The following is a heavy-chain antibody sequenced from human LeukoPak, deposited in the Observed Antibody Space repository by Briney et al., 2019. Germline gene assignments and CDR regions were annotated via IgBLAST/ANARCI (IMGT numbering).Heavy chain of an antibody. D-gene: IGHD3-22*01. J-gene: IGHJ4*02. CDR2: ISGSGGST. V-gene: IGHV3-23*01. CDR1: GFTFSSYA. CDR3: ARVPRDYDSSGLIRGGDY. Sequence: PGGSLRLSCAASGFTFSSYAMSWVRQAPGKGLEWVSAISGSGGSTYYADSVKGRFTISRDNSKNTLYLQMNSLRAEDTAVYYCARVPRDYDSSGLIRGGDYWGQGTLVTVSS.